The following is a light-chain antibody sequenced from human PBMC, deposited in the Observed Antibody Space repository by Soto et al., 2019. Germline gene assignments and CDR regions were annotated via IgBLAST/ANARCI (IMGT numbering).Light chain of an antibody. CDR3: QQYGRSPDT. CDR2: GAS. J-gene: IGKJ1*01. V-gene: IGKV3-20*01. Sequence: EIVLTQSPGTLSLSPGERATLSCRTSQSVTSSHLAWYQQRPGQAPRLLISGASYRATGIPDRFSGSGSGTDFTLTISRLEPEDFAVYYCQQYGRSPDTFGQGTKVEIK. CDR1: QSVTSSH.